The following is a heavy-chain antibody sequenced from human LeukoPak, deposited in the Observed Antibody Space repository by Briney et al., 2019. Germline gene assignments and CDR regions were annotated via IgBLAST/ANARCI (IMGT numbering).Heavy chain of an antibody. CDR1: GFTFSSYA. V-gene: IGHV3-23*01. CDR3: ARDSYYCSSTSCVWFDS. CDR2: ISGSGGST. Sequence: PGGSLRLSCAASGFTFSSYAMSWVRQAPGKGLEWVSAISGSGGSTYYADSVKGRFTISRDNSKNTLYLQMNSLRAEDTAVYYCARDSYYCSSTSCVWFDSWGQGTLVTVSS. D-gene: IGHD2-2*01. J-gene: IGHJ5*01.